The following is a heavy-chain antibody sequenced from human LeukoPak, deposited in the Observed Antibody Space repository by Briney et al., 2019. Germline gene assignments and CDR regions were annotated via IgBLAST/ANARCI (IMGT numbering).Heavy chain of an antibody. Sequence: GGSLRLSCAASGFTFSSYSMNWVRQAPGKGLEWVSSISSGSSYIYYADSVKGRFTISRDNAKNSLYLQMNSLRAEDTAVYYCARDRDDIVVVVAANPRYFDLWGRGTLVTVSS. D-gene: IGHD2-15*01. V-gene: IGHV3-21*01. CDR2: ISSGSSYI. CDR1: GFTFSSYS. CDR3: ARDRDDIVVVVAANPRYFDL. J-gene: IGHJ2*01.